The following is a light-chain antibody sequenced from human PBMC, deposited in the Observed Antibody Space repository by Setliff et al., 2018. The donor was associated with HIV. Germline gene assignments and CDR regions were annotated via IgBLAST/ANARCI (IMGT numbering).Light chain of an antibody. CDR2: EVT. V-gene: IGLV2-23*02. CDR3: CSYGSSDTFV. J-gene: IGLJ1*01. CDR1: SSDVGSYNL. Sequence: QSALTQPASVSRSPGQSITLSCTGTSSDVGSYNLVSWYQQCPGKAPKLIMYEVTKWPSGISDRFSGSKSGNTASLTISGLQADDEADYYCCSYGSSDTFVFGTGTKVTVL.